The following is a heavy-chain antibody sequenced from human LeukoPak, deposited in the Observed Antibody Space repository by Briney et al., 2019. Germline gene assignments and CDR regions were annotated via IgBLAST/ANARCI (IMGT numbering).Heavy chain of an antibody. V-gene: IGHV3-23*01. J-gene: IGHJ6*02. Sequence: AGGSLRLSCAASGFTFSSYAMSWVRQAPGKGLEWVSAISGSGGSTYYADSVKGRFTISRDNSKNTLYLQMDSLRAEDTAVYYCARGPYYDFWSGYSPFYYYYYGMDVWGQGTTVTVSS. D-gene: IGHD3-3*01. CDR1: GFTFSSYA. CDR3: ARGPYYDFWSGYSPFYYYYYGMDV. CDR2: ISGSGGST.